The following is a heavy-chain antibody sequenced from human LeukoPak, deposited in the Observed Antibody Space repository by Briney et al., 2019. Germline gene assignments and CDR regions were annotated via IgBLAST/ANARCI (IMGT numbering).Heavy chain of an antibody. J-gene: IGHJ3*02. CDR3: ALGSYYDFWSGYYFKAFDI. CDR2: INSDGSST. D-gene: IGHD3-3*01. CDR1: GFTFSSFW. V-gene: IGHV3-74*01. Sequence: PGGSLRLSCAASGFTFSSFWMHWGRQAPGKGLVWVSHINSDGSSTSYADSVKGRFTISRDNAKNTLYLQMNSLRAEDTAVYYCALGSYYDFWSGYYFKAFDIWGQGTMVTVSS.